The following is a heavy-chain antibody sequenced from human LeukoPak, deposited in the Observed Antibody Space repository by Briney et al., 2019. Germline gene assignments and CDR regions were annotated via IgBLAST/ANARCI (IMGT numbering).Heavy chain of an antibody. V-gene: IGHV3-23*01. CDR2: ISGSGGST. J-gene: IGHJ4*02. CDR1: GFTFSSYA. CDR3: GKDGTVSTTYRFDY. Sequence: PGGSLRLSCAASGFTFSSYAMSWVRQAPGKGLEWVSAISGSGGSTYYADSVKGRFTISRDNSKNTLYLQMNSLRAEDTAVYYCGKDGTVSTTYRFDYWGQGTLVTVSS. D-gene: IGHD4-11*01.